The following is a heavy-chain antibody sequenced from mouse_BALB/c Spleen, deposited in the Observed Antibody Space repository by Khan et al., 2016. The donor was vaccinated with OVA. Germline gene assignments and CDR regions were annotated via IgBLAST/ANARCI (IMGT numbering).Heavy chain of an antibody. V-gene: IGHV1-80*01. D-gene: IGHD2-3*01. CDR1: GHAFSNYW. CDR2: IYPGEANT. CDR3: AREGYDGYYRALFAY. J-gene: IGHJ3*01. Sequence: QVQLKQSGAELVRPGSSVKISCKASGHAFSNYWMNWVKQRPGQGLEWIGQIYPGEANTNYNGKFKGKVTLTVDKSSSTAYMQLSSLTSEDSAVYFCAREGYDGYYRALFAYWGQGTLVTVSA.